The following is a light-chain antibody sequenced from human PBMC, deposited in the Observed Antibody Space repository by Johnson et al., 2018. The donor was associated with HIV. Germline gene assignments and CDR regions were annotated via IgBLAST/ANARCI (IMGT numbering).Light chain of an antibody. V-gene: IGLV1-51*01. J-gene: IGLJ1*01. CDR3: GTWDSSLTVYV. Sequence: QSALTQPPSVSAAPGQKVTISCSGSSSNIGNNYVSWYQQVPGTAPKLLIYDNNRRPSGIPDGFSGSKSGTSATLGITGLQTGDEADYYCGTWDSSLTVYVFGTGTKVTVL. CDR1: SSNIGNNY. CDR2: DNN.